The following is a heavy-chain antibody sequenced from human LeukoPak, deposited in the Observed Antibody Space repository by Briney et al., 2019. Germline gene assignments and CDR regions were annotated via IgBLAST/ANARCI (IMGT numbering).Heavy chain of an antibody. CDR3: ARNRGGSTSCPF. J-gene: IGHJ6*02. D-gene: IGHD2-2*01. V-gene: IGHV1-69*04. CDR2: IIPILGIA. Sequence: PGGSLRLSCKASGGTFSSYAISWVRQAPGQGLEWMGRIIPILGIANYAQKFQGRVTITADKSTSTAYMELSSLRAEDTAVYYCARNRGGSTSCPFWGQGTTVTVSS. CDR1: GGTFSSYA.